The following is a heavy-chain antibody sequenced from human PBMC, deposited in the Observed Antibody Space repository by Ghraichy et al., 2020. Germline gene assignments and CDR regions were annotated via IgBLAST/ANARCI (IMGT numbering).Heavy chain of an antibody. CDR3: ARDLIGTGAKNSFDP. Sequence: ASVTVSCKASGYRFTGNYIHWVRQAPGQGLEWMGWINPSSGDTNYAQKFQGRVTMTRDTSISTAYVDLSGLRSDDTAMYYCARDLIGTGAKNSFDPWGQGTLVTVSS. D-gene: IGHD1-26*01. J-gene: IGHJ5*02. CDR2: INPSSGDT. CDR1: GYRFTGNY. V-gene: IGHV1-2*02.